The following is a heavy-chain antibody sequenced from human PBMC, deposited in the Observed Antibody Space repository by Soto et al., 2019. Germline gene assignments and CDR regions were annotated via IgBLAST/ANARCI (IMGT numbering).Heavy chain of an antibody. J-gene: IGHJ6*02. CDR3: ARAPQHCTIGVCYLMEGNPPVDDYVMDV. Sequence: QVQLVQSGAEVKKPGASVKVSCKASGYTFTSYYMHWVRQAPGQGLEWMGIINPSGGSTSYAQKVQGRLTMTRVTSTSTVYMELSRLRSEDTAVYYCARAPQHCTIGVCYLMEGNPPVDDYVMDVWGQGTTITVSS. CDR2: INPSGGST. CDR1: GYTFTSYY. V-gene: IGHV1-46*01. D-gene: IGHD2-8*01.